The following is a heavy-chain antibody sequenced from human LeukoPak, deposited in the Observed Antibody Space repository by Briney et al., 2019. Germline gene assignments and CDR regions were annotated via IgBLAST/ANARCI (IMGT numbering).Heavy chain of an antibody. V-gene: IGHV1-46*01. D-gene: IGHD6-19*01. CDR3: ARVSWRYSSGCYWCFDY. CDR1: GYTFTSYY. Sequence: ASVKVSCKASGYTFTSYYMHWVRRAPGQGLEWMGIINPSGGSTSYAQKFEGRVTMTRDTSTSTVYMELSSLRSEDTAVYYCARVSWRYSSGCYWCFDYWGQGTLVTVSS. CDR2: INPSGGST. J-gene: IGHJ4*02.